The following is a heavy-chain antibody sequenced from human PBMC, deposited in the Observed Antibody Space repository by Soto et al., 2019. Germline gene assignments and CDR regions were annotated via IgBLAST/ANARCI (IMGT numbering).Heavy chain of an antibody. CDR2: ISSGSSYI. Sequence: KAWWSLRLSCSASVFTFSTYTMNWFRQAPGKGLEWISSISSGSSYIYYAGSVKGRFTISRDNAKNSLFLQMNSLRADDTAVYYCARDILSGGAYPDSWGQGTKVTVSS. CDR1: VFTFSTYT. CDR3: ARDILSGGAYPDS. D-gene: IGHD3-10*01. V-gene: IGHV3-21*01. J-gene: IGHJ5*01.